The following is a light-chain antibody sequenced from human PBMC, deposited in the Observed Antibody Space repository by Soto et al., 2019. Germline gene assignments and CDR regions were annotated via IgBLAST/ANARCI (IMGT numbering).Light chain of an antibody. CDR2: DVS. CDR3: SSYTSDFTII. CDR1: ISDVGGYQY. J-gene: IGLJ2*01. V-gene: IGLV2-14*03. Sequence: QSVLTQPASVSGSPGQSITISCTGTISDVGGYQYVSWFQQHPGKAPKLMIYDVSDRPSGVSSRFSGSKSGNTASLTSSGLQSEDEADYYCSSYTSDFTIIFGGGTTLTVL.